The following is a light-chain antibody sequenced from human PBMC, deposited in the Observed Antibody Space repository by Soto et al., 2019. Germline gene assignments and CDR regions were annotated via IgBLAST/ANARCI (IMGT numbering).Light chain of an antibody. CDR1: SSDVGGYNY. CDR2: GVS. J-gene: IGLJ3*02. Sequence: QSALTQPASVSGSPGQSITISCTGTSSDVGGYNYVSWYQQHPGKAPKLMIYGVSYRPSGVSNRFSGSKSGNTASLTISGLQAEDEADYYCCSYAGARNYWVFGGGTKVTVL. V-gene: IGLV2-14*01. CDR3: CSYAGARNYWV.